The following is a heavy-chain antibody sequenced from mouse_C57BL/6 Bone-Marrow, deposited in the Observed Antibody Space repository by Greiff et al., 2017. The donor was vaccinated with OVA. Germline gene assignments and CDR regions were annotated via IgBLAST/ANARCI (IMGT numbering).Heavy chain of an antibody. J-gene: IGHJ1*03. Sequence: EVMLVESGGGLVQPGGSLKLSCAASGFTFSDYGMAWVRQAPRKGPEWVAFISNLAYSIYYADTVTGRFTISRENAKNTLYLEMSSLRSEDTAMYYCARDGYYPYWYFDVWGTGTTVTVSS. CDR1: GFTFSDYG. V-gene: IGHV5-15*01. D-gene: IGHD2-3*01. CDR2: ISNLAYSI. CDR3: ARDGYYPYWYFDV.